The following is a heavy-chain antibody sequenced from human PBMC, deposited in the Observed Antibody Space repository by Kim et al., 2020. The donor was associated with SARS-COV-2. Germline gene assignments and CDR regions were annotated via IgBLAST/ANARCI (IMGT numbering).Heavy chain of an antibody. CDR3: ARGDPSWYGIDY. D-gene: IGHD6-13*01. Sequence: SETLSLTCTVSGGSISSYYWSWIRQPPGKGLEWIGYIYYSGSTNYNPSLKSRVTISVDTSKNQFSLKLSSVTAADTAVYYCARGDPSWYGIDYRGQGTLV. CDR1: GGSISSYY. CDR2: IYYSGST. J-gene: IGHJ4*02. V-gene: IGHV4-59*01.